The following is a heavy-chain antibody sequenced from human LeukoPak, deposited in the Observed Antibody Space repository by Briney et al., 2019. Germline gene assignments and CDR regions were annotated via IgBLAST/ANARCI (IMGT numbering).Heavy chain of an antibody. CDR1: GFTFDDYA. Sequence: PGGSLRLSCAASGFTFDDYAMHWVRQAPGKGLEWVSGISWNSGSIGYADSVKGRFTISRDNAKNSLYLQMNSLRAEDTAVYYCARARGSYDLDYWGQGTLVTVSS. D-gene: IGHD1-26*01. V-gene: IGHV3-9*01. CDR3: ARARGSYDLDY. CDR2: ISWNSGSI. J-gene: IGHJ4*02.